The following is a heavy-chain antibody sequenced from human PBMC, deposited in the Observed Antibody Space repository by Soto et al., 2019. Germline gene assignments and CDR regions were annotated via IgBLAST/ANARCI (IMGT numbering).Heavy chain of an antibody. CDR3: ARGGPGFGELRWLDP. Sequence: QVQLQESGPGLVKPSQTLSLTCTVSGGSISSGAYDWSWIRQHPGKGLEWIGYIYYIGSPYYNPSLKSRVTISVDTSENQLSLKLTSVTAADTAVYYCARGGPGFGELRWLDPWGQGTLVTVSS. J-gene: IGHJ5*02. CDR1: GGSISSGAYD. D-gene: IGHD3-10*01. CDR2: IYYIGSP. V-gene: IGHV4-31*03.